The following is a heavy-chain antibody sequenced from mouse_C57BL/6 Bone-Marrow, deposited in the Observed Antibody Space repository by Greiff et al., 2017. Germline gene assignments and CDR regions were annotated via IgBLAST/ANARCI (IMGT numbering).Heavy chain of an antibody. CDR3: AREGHIDY. J-gene: IGHJ2*01. V-gene: IGHV3-6*01. D-gene: IGHD3-3*01. Sequence: EVKLMESGPGLVKPSQSLSLTCSVTGYSITSGYYWNWIRQFPGNKLEWMGYISYDGSNNYNPSLKNRISITRDTSKNQFFLKLNSVTTEDTATYYCAREGHIDYWGQGTTLTVSS. CDR1: GYSITSGYY. CDR2: ISYDGSN.